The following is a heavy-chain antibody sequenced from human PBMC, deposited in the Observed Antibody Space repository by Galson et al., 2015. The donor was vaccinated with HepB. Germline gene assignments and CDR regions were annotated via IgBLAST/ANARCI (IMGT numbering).Heavy chain of an antibody. CDR2: IKSKTDGGTT. D-gene: IGHD3-22*01. CDR3: TTGLRDYYDSSGYYRPTAGDAFDI. Sequence: SLRLSCAASGFTFSNAWMSWVRQAPGKGLERVGRIKSKTDGGTTDYAAPVKGRFTISRDDSKNTLYLQMNSLKTEDTAVYYCTTGLRDYYDSSGYYRPTAGDAFDIWGQGAMVTVSS. CDR1: GFTFSNAW. V-gene: IGHV3-15*01. J-gene: IGHJ3*02.